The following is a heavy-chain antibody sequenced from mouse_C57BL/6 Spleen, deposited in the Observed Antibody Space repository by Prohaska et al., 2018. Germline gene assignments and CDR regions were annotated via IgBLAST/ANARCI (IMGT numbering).Heavy chain of an antibody. V-gene: IGHV1-78*01. Sequence: QVQLQQSDAELVKPGASVKISCKVSGYTFTDHTIHWMKQRPEQGLEWIGYIYPREGSTKYNEKFKGKATLTADKSSSTAYKQLNILTSEDSAVYFCARFPYSKPLDYWGQGTTLTVSS. J-gene: IGHJ2*01. CDR3: ARFPYSKPLDY. CDR2: IYPREGST. D-gene: IGHD2-5*01. CDR1: GYTFTDHT.